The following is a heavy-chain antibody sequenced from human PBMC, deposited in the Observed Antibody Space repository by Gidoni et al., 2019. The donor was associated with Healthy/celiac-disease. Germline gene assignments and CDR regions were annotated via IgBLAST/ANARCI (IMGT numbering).Heavy chain of an antibody. J-gene: IGHJ6*02. CDR1: GFSLSPSGMC. V-gene: IGHV2-70*01. Sequence: QVTLRESGPALVQPTQTLTLTCTFSGFSLSPSGMCVSWIRQPPGKALEWLALIDWDDDKYYSTSLKTRLTISKDTSKNQVVLTMTNMDPVDTATYYCARILGEYGSGSTDGGYGMDVWGQGTMVTVSS. CDR3: ARILGEYGSGSTDGGYGMDV. CDR2: IDWDDDK. D-gene: IGHD3-10*01.